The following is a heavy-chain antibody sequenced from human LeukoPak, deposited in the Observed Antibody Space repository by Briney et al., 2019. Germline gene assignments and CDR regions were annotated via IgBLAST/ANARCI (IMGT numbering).Heavy chain of an antibody. CDR3: AKDREVGAVGVYFDY. V-gene: IGHV3-30*18. D-gene: IGHD1-26*01. J-gene: IGHJ4*02. CDR1: GFTFSSYG. CDR2: ISYDGGNK. Sequence: QTGGSLRLSCAASGFTFSSYGMHWVRQAPGKGLEWVAVISYDGGNKYYADSVKGRFTISRDNSKNTLYLQMNSLRAEDTAVYYCAKDREVGAVGVYFDYWGQGTLVTVSS.